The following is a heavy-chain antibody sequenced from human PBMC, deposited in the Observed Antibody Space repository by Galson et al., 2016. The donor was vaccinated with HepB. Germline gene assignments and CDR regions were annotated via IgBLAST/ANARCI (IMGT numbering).Heavy chain of an antibody. D-gene: IGHD3-22*01. CDR3: ARVNVVFSGYWTPEGRDGMDV. Sequence: SETLSLTCVVSVGSISGNYWWTWVRQPPGKGLEWNGEIFHSGNNNYNPSLKSRVSLSLDTSKSQISLNLTSVTPAETAVYYCARVNVVFSGYWTPEGRDGMDVWRQGTTVSVSS. V-gene: IGHV4/OR15-8*02. CDR2: IFHSGNN. CDR1: VGSISGNYW. J-gene: IGHJ6*02.